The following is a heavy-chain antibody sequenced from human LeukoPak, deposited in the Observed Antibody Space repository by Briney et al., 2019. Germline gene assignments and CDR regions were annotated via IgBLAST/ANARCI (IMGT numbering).Heavy chain of an antibody. D-gene: IGHD3-22*01. CDR1: GGSISSYY. Sequence: PSETLSLMCSVSGGSISSYYWSWIRQPPGKGLEWIGDIYYSGSTNHNPSLKSRVSMSVDTSRNQFSLKLSSVTAADTAVYYCAREQGYDSSGYDYWGQGSLVTVSS. CDR2: IYYSGST. V-gene: IGHV4-59*12. J-gene: IGHJ4*02. CDR3: AREQGYDSSGYDY.